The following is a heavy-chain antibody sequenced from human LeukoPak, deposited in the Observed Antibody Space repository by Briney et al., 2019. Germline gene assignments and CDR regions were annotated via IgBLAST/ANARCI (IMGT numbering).Heavy chain of an antibody. CDR1: GFTFSSYS. D-gene: IGHD3/OR15-3a*01. J-gene: IGHJ4*02. V-gene: IGHV3-48*01. Sequence: PGGSLRLSCAASGFTFSSYSMNWVRQAPGKGLEWVSYISSSSSTIYYADSVKGRFTISRDNAKNSLYLQMNSLRAEDTAVYYCARDGLGYPEIHFDYWGQGTLVTVSS. CDR3: ARDGLGYPEIHFDY. CDR2: ISSSSSTI.